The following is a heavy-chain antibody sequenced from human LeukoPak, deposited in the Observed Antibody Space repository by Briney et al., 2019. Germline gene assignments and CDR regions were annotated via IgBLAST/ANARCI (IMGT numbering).Heavy chain of an antibody. CDR2: ISAYNGNT. V-gene: IGHV1-18*01. J-gene: IGHJ3*02. CDR3: ARVVASAGTWAFDI. D-gene: IGHD6-13*01. Sequence: GASVKASCKASGYTFTSYGISWVRQAPGQQLEWLGRISAYNGNTNYAQKLQGRVIMTTDTSTSTAYMELRSLRSDDTAVYYCARVVASAGTWAFDIWGQGTMVTVSS. CDR1: GYTFTSYG.